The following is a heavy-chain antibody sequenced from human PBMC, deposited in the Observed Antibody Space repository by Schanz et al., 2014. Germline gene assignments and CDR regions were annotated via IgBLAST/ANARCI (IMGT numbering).Heavy chain of an antibody. Sequence: EVQLVESGGGLVKPGGSLRLSCAASGFTLSTNVVHWVRQAPGKGLVWVSRINGDGSSTLYADSVKGRFTISRDNAKNTLYLQMNSLRAEDTAVYYCARSTSMYFLQWGQGTLVTVSS. CDR1: GFTLSTNV. J-gene: IGHJ1*01. CDR3: ARSTSMYFLQ. D-gene: IGHD2-2*01. CDR2: INGDGSST. V-gene: IGHV3-74*02.